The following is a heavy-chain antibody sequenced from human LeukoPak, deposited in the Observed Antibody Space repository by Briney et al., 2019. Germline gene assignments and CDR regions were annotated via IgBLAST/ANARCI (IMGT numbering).Heavy chain of an antibody. Sequence: GASVKVSCKASGYTFTSFGIIWVRQAPGQGLEWMGWVSAYNGNTNYAQKVQGRITMTTDRSTSTAYMELRSLRPDDTAVYYCARDEGYWGQGTLVTVSS. CDR3: ARDEGY. CDR1: GYTFTSFG. V-gene: IGHV1-18*01. CDR2: VSAYNGNT. J-gene: IGHJ4*02.